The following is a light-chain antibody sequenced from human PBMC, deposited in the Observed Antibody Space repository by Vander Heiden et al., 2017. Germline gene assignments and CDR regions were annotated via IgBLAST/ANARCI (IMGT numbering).Light chain of an antibody. J-gene: IGKJ3*01. CDR1: QRVSTY. Sequence: EIVLTHPPATLPLSSGERAPPSSRASQRVSTYLAWYQQKPGQAPRLLIYDTSNGATGIPARFSGSGSGTGFALTFSSLEPEDFAVYYGQQRSNWPPFTFGPGTKVDIK. CDR3: QQRSNWPPFT. V-gene: IGKV3-11*01. CDR2: DTS.